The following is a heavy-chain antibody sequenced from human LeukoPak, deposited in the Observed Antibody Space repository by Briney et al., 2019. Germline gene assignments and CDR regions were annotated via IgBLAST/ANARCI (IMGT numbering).Heavy chain of an antibody. CDR3: ARHSITILYDAFDI. V-gene: IGHV4-59*08. D-gene: IGHD3-3*01. J-gene: IGHJ3*02. Sequence: SETLSLTCTVSGGSISSYYWSWIRQPPGKGLEWIGYIYYSGSTNYNPSLKSRVTISVDTSKNQFSLKLSSVTAADTAVYYCARHSITILYDAFDIWGQGTMVTVSS. CDR1: GGSISSYY. CDR2: IYYSGST.